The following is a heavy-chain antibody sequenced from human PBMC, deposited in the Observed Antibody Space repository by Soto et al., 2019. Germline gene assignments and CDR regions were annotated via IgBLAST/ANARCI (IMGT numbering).Heavy chain of an antibody. CDR1: GFTFSNYA. D-gene: IGHD6-13*01. Sequence: EVQLLESGGGLVQPGGSLRLSCAASGFTFSNYAVTWVRQAPGKGLEWVSTISGSGGSTYYADSVMGRFTISRVNSKNTLYLHMNSLRAEDPAVYYSAKDQGCSWYDTDYWGQGTLVTVSS. J-gene: IGHJ4*02. V-gene: IGHV3-23*01. CDR3: AKDQGCSWYDTDY. CDR2: ISGSGGST.